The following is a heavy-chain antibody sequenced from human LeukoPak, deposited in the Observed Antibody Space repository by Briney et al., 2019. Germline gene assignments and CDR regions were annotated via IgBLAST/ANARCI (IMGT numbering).Heavy chain of an antibody. J-gene: IGHJ4*02. CDR2: TQDGSEK. D-gene: IGHD3-10*01. CDR1: GFTFSNYW. Sequence: GGSLRLSCAASGFTFSNYWMTWVRQAPGKGLEWVAETQDGSEKYYVESVKGRFTISRDNAKNSLYLQMNSLRAEDTAVYYCARDSSMVRRMPRGIHDYWGQGTLVTVSS. V-gene: IGHV3-7*01. CDR3: ARDSSMVRRMPRGIHDY.